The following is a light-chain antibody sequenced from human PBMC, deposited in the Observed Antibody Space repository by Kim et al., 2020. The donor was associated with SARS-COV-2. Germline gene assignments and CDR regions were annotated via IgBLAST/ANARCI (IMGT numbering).Light chain of an antibody. CDR2: EVS. V-gene: IGLV2-8*01. CDR1: SSDVGGYNY. CDR3: SSYAGSNNLV. J-gene: IGLJ2*01. Sequence: GQSATISCTGTSSDVGGYNYVSWYQQHRGKAPKLMIYEVSKRPSGVPDRFSGSKSGNTASLTVSGLQAEDEADYYCSSYAGSNNLVFGGGTQLTVL.